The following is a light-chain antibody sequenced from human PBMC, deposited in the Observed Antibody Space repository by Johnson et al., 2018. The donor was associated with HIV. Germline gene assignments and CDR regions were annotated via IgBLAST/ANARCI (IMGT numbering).Light chain of an antibody. CDR1: SSNIGNNY. V-gene: IGLV1-51*01. Sequence: QSVLKQPPSVSAAPGQKVTISCSGSSSNIGNNYVSWYQQLPGTAPKLLIYDNNKRPSGIPDRFSGSKSGTSATLGITGLQTGDEADYYCGTWDSSLSAYVFATETKVT. J-gene: IGLJ1*01. CDR3: GTWDSSLSAYV. CDR2: DNN.